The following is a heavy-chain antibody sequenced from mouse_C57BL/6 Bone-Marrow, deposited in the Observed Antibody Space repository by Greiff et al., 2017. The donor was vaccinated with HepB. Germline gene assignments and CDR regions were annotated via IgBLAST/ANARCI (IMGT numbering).Heavy chain of an antibody. V-gene: IGHV1-67*01. CDR2: ISTYYGDA. CDR3: AKIIDGYYRAY. CDR1: GYTFTDYA. D-gene: IGHD2-3*01. J-gene: IGHJ3*01. Sequence: QVQLQQSGPELVRPGVSVKISCKGSGYTFTDYAMHWVKQSHAKSLEWIGVISTYYGDASYNQKFKDKATMTVDKSSSTAYMELARLTSEDSAVYYCAKIIDGYYRAYWGQGTLVTVSA.